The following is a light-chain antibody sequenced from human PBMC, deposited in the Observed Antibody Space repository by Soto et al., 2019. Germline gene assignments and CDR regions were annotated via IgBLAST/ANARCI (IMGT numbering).Light chain of an antibody. CDR1: QSVCSNY. CDR2: GAS. V-gene: IGKV3-20*01. Sequence: EIVLTQSPGTLSLSPGERATLSCRASQSVCSNYLAWYQQKPGQAPRLLIYGASSRATGIPDRFSGSGSGTDFTLTISRLEPEDFAVYYCQQDGSSPPTFGQGTKVEIK. J-gene: IGKJ1*01. CDR3: QQDGSSPPT.